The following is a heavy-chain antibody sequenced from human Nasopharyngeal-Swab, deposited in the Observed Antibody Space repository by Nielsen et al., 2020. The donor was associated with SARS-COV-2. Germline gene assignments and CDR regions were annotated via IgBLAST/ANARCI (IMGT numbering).Heavy chain of an antibody. CDR3: ARGFWGRTTGTTRYDAFDI. CDR2: IIPIFGTA. CDR1: GGTFGSYA. J-gene: IGHJ3*02. V-gene: IGHV1-69*13. D-gene: IGHD1-1*01. Sequence: SVKVSCKASGGTFGSYAISWVRQAPGQGLEWMGGIIPIFGTANYAQKFQGRVTITADESTSTAYMELSSLRSEDTAVYYCARGFWGRTTGTTRYDAFDIWGQGTMVTVSS.